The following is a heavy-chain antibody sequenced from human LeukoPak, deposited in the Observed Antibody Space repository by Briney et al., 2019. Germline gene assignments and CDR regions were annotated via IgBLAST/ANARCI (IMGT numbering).Heavy chain of an antibody. CDR3: ARDRGTWNDDGFDY. V-gene: IGHV4-61*02. CDR1: GGSISSGSYY. D-gene: IGHD1-1*01. J-gene: IGHJ4*02. CDR2: IYTSGST. Sequence: PSETLSLTCTVSGGSISSGSYYWSWIRQPAGKGLEWIGRIYTSGSTNYNPSLKSRVTMSVDTSQKQFSLKLSSVTAADTAVYYCARDRGTWNDDGFDYWGQGTLVTVSS.